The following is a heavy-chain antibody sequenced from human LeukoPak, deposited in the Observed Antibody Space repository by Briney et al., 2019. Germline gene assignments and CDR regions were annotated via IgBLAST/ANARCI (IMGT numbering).Heavy chain of an antibody. CDR2: IDVSGRT. D-gene: IGHD2/OR15-2a*01. CDR1: GGSISSYY. V-gene: IGHV4-4*07. J-gene: IGHJ4*02. CDR3: ARESRSPRLKYFEY. Sequence: SETLSLTCTVSGGSISSYYWSWIRQPAGKGLEWIGRIDVSGRTNYNPTLKSRVTISVDTSKNQVSLRLTSVTAADTAVYHCARESRSPRLKYFEYWGQGILAAVSS.